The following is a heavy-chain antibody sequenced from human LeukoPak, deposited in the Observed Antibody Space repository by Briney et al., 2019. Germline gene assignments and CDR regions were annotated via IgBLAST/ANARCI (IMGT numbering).Heavy chain of an antibody. J-gene: IGHJ4*02. CDR3: ARLFPNRGSGIDY. V-gene: IGHV4-39*01. CDR2: IYYSGST. D-gene: IGHD3-10*01. Sequence: PSETLSLTCTVSGGSISSSSYYWGWIRQSPGKGLEWIGSIYYSGSTYYNPSLKSRVTISVDTSKNQFSLKLSSVTAADTAVYYCARLFPNRGSGIDYWGQGTLVTVSS. CDR1: GGSISSSSYY.